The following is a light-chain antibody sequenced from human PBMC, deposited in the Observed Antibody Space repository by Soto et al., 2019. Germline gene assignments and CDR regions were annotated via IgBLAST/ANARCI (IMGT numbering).Light chain of an antibody. V-gene: IGKV3-20*01. CDR3: QQYASSPLT. J-gene: IGKJ4*01. CDR2: GAS. Sequence: EIVLTQSPGTLSLSSGERATLSCRASQSVRSNYLAWYQQKPGQAPRLLIYGASRRATGIPDRFGGSGSGTDFTLTISRLEPEDFAVYYCQQYASSPLTFGGGNKVEIK. CDR1: QSVRSNY.